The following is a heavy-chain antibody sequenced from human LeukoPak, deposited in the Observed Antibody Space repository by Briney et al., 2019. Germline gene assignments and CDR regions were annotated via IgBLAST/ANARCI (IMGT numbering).Heavy chain of an antibody. CDR1: VFIFSIYW. J-gene: IGHJ3*02. CDR3: ARDPAYDAFDI. Sequence: GGSQRLSCAASVFIFSIYWMSWARQAPGEGRECVANIKRDRREKYYVDCVAGRFTLSRDNAKNTLYLQINSLRAEDTAMYYCARDPAYDAFDIWGQGTMVTVSS. CDR2: IKRDRREK. V-gene: IGHV3-7*04.